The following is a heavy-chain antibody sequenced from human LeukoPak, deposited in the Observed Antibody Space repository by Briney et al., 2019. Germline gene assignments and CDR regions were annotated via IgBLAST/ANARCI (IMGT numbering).Heavy chain of an antibody. J-gene: IGHJ4*02. CDR3: ALRGSYRPFDY. CDR2: ISGSGGNT. Sequence: GGSLRLSCAASGSTFSSYGMSWVRQAPGKGLEWVSAISGSGGNTYYADSVKGRFTISRDNSKNTLYLQMNSLRAEDTAVYYCALRGSYRPFDYWGQGTLVTVSS. V-gene: IGHV3-23*01. CDR1: GSTFSSYG. D-gene: IGHD1-26*01.